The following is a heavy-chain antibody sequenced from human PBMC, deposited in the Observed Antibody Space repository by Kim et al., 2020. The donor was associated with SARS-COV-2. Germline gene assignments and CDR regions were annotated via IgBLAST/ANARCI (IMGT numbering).Heavy chain of an antibody. V-gene: IGHV4-34*01. Sequence: SETLSLTCAVYGGSFSGYYWSWIRQPPGKGLEWIGEINHSGSTNYNPSLKSRVTISVDTSKNQFSLKLSSVTAADTAVYYCARDLIAVAGQYGVGGMDV. J-gene: IGHJ6*01. CDR2: INHSGST. D-gene: IGHD6-19*01. CDR1: GGSFSGYY. CDR3: ARDLIAVAGQYGVGGMDV.